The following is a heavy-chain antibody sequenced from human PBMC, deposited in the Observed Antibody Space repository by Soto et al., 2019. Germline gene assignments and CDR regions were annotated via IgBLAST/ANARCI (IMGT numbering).Heavy chain of an antibody. CDR3: AHSVVAGLGYYFDY. J-gene: IGHJ4*02. V-gene: IGHV2-5*02. D-gene: IGHD6-19*01. Sequence: QITLKESGPTLVKPTQTLTLTCTFSGFSLSTTRVAVGWIRQPPGKALEWLALIYWDDDKRYSPFLKSRLTIXXXTXEIQVVLTMTTMDPVDTATYYCAHSVVAGLGYYFDYWGQGTLVTVSS. CDR1: GFSLSTTRVA. CDR2: IYWDDDK.